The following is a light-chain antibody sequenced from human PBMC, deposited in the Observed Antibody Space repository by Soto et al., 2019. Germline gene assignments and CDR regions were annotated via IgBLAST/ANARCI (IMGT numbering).Light chain of an antibody. CDR3: QQYGSSXPLT. J-gene: IGKJ4*01. Sequence: EIVLTQSPGTLSLSPGERATLSCRASQSVSSNYLAWYQQKPGQAPRLLIYGASSRATGIPDRFSGSGSGTDFTLTISRLXXXXFVVYYCQQYGSSXPLTFGGGTKVXIK. CDR2: GAS. CDR1: QSVSSNY. V-gene: IGKV3-20*01.